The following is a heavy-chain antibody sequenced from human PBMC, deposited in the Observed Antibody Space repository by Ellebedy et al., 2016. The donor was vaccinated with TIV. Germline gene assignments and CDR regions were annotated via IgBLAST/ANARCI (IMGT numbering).Heavy chain of an antibody. V-gene: IGHV3-7*03. Sequence: PGGSLRLSCAASGFIISGDWMSWVRQAPGKGLEWVAHINPDGSAEYYVDSVKGRFTISRDNAKRSLFLQMNSLRVDDTAVYYCVTWDQSYGRWGQGSLVTISS. CDR1: GFIISGDW. CDR3: VTWDQSYGR. J-gene: IGHJ4*02. D-gene: IGHD3-16*01. CDR2: INPDGSAE.